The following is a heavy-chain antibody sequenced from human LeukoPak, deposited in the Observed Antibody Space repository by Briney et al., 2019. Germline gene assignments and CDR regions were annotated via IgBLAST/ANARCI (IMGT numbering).Heavy chain of an antibody. Sequence: ASVKVSCKASGYTFTGYYMHWVRQAPGQGLEWMGWINPNSGGTNYAQKFQGRVTMTRDTSISTAYKELSRLRSDDTAVYYCATSEGRTDAFDIWGQGTMVTVSS. V-gene: IGHV1-2*02. CDR1: GYTFTGYY. CDR2: INPNSGGT. D-gene: IGHD3-10*01. J-gene: IGHJ3*02. CDR3: ATSEGRTDAFDI.